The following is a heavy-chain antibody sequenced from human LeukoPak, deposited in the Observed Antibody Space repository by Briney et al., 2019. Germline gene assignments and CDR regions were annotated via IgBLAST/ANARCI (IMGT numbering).Heavy chain of an antibody. Sequence: GGSLRLSCAASGFTFSDYYMSWIRQAPGKGLEWVSYISSSGSTIYYADSVKGRFTISRDNAKNSLYLQMNSLRAEDTAVYYCAKWGSSSGRRHYYMDVWGKGTTVTVSS. J-gene: IGHJ6*03. D-gene: IGHD6-6*01. CDR1: GFTFSDYY. CDR2: ISSSGSTI. V-gene: IGHV3-11*01. CDR3: AKWGSSSGRRHYYMDV.